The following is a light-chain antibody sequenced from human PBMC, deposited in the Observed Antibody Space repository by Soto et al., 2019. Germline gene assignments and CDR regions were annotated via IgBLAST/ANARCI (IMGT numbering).Light chain of an antibody. CDR3: QQYNVWPLT. V-gene: IGKV3-15*01. CDR1: QSVSSN. J-gene: IGKJ4*01. Sequence: EIVMTQSPATLSVSPGERATLSCRASQSVSSNLAWYQQKPGQTPKLLIYVASTRATGIPARFSGSGSGTEFTLTIGSLQDEGVAVYYCQQYNVWPLTFGGGTKVEFK. CDR2: VAS.